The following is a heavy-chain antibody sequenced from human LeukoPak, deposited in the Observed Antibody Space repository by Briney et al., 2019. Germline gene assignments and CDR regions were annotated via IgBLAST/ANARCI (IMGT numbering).Heavy chain of an antibody. V-gene: IGHV3-23*01. CDR3: AKDRTVGASYWYFDL. CDR2: ISRNGAHP. J-gene: IGHJ2*01. CDR1: GFTFSNYA. Sequence: AGGSLRLSCAATGFTFSNYAMSWVRQAPGKGLEWVSVISRNGAHPYYIDSVRDRFTVSRDTSKNILFLQMNTLRAEDTAIYYCAKDRTVGASYWYFDLWGRGTLVTVSS. D-gene: IGHD1-26*01.